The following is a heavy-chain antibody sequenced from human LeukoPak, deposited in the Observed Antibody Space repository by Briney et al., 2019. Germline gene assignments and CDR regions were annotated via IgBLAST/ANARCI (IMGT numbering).Heavy chain of an antibody. V-gene: IGHV4-34*01. D-gene: IGHD5-24*01. CDR2: INHSGST. J-gene: IGHJ4*02. CDR1: GGSFSGYY. CDR3: ARRVDGYNDY. Sequence: SETLSLTCAVYGGSFSGYYWSWIRQPPGKGLEWIGEINHSGSTNYNPSLKSRVTISLDKFNNQFSLKLSSVTAADTALYYCARRVDGYNDYWGQGTLVTVSS.